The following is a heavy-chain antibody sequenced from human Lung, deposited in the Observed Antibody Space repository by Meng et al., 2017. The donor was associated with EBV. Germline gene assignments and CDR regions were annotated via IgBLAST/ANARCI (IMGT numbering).Heavy chain of an antibody. CDR2: INHSGST. CDR1: GGSFSGYY. J-gene: IGHJ4*02. V-gene: IGHV4-34*01. CDR3: ARGRIIGDSSGYSDY. Sequence: VQLETLGPGLVKPSGTLSLTCSVYGGSFSGYYWSWIRQPSGKGLEWIGEINHSGSTNYNPSLKSRVTISVDTSKNQFSLKLSSVTAADTAVYYCARGRIIGDSSGYSDYWGQGTLVTVSS. D-gene: IGHD3-22*01.